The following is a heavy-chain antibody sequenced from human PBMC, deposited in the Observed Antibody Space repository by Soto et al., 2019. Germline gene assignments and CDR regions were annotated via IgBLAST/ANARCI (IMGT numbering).Heavy chain of an antibody. CDR3: ARGLQYGGNSAY. D-gene: IGHD2-21*02. V-gene: IGHV4-38-2*01. CDR1: GYSISSGYY. J-gene: IGHJ4*02. Sequence: PSETLSLTCGVSGYSISSGYYWCLIRQPPGKGLEWIASIFHSGSTYYNPSLKSRVTISVDTSKNQFSLKLSSVTAADTAVYYCARGLQYGGNSAYWGQGTLVTVSS. CDR2: IFHSGST.